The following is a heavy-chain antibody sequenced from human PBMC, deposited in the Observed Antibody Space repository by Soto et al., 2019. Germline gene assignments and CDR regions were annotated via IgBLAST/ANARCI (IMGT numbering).Heavy chain of an antibody. CDR1: GGSIISSSYY. CDR3: ARLRSGSRPNFDY. V-gene: IGHV4-39*01. Sequence: SETLSLTCSVSGGSIISSSYYWVWIRQPPGKGLEWIGSIYYSGSTYYNPSLKSRVTISVDTSKNQFSLKLSSVTAADTAVYYCARLRSGSRPNFDYWGQGTLVTVSS. J-gene: IGHJ4*02. CDR2: IYYSGST. D-gene: IGHD3-10*01.